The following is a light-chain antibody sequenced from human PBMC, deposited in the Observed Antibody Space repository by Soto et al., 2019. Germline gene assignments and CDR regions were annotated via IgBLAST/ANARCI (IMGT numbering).Light chain of an antibody. CDR3: QQYNHWPT. Sequence: IVMTQSPATLSVSPGERATLSCRASQSVSSDLAWYHQKPGQAPRLLIYGASTRATGIPARFSGSGSGIEFTLTIHGLQSEDFEVYYCQQYNHWPTFGQGTKVDIK. CDR1: QSVSSD. CDR2: GAS. V-gene: IGKV3-15*01. J-gene: IGKJ1*01.